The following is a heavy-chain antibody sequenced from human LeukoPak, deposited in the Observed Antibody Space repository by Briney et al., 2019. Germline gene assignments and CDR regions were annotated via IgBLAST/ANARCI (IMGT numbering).Heavy chain of an antibody. CDR3: VGLGENY. Sequence: PGGSLRLSCAASGFTLRRYWVSWAREASGKGLEWEAKIKQDGSEKYYVDSVKGRFTISRDNAKNSLYLQMNSLRAEDTAVYYCVGLGENYWGQGTLVTVSS. D-gene: IGHD3-10*01. CDR2: IKQDGSEK. CDR1: GFTLRRYW. J-gene: IGHJ4*02. V-gene: IGHV3-7*02.